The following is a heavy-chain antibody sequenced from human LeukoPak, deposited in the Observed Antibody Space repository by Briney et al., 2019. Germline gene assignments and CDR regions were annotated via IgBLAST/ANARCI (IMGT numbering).Heavy chain of an antibody. V-gene: IGHV6-1*01. Sequence: SQTLSLTCAISGDSVSSNRAAWNWIRQSPSRGLEWLGRTYYRSKWYNDYAVSVKSRITINPDTSKNQFSLQLNSVTPEDTAVYYCARARREEMATIQGTFDYWGQGTLVTVSS. CDR3: ARARREEMATIQGTFDY. D-gene: IGHD5-24*01. J-gene: IGHJ4*02. CDR2: TYYRSKWYN. CDR1: GDSVSSNRAA.